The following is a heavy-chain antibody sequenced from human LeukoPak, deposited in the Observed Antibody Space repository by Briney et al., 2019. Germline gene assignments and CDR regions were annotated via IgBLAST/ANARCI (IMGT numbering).Heavy chain of an antibody. CDR1: GFTFSSYS. CDR2: ISSSSSTI. J-gene: IGHJ4*02. CDR3: ARQGGSGSPYYFDY. Sequence: PGGSLRLSCAASGFTFSSYSMNWVRQAPGKGLEWVSYISSSSSTIYYADSVKGRFTISRDNAKNSLYLQMNSLRAEDTAVYYCARQGGSGSPYYFDYWGQGTLVTVSS. V-gene: IGHV3-48*01. D-gene: IGHD6-25*01.